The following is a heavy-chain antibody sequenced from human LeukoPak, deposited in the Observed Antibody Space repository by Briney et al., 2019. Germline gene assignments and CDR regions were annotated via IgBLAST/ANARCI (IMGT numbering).Heavy chain of an antibody. CDR2: VSGSGGST. D-gene: IGHD6-13*01. CDR1: GFTFSSYA. Sequence: GGSLRLSCAASGFTFSSYAMSWVRQAPGKGLEWVSAVSGSGGSTYYADSVKGRFTISRDNSKNTLYLQTNSLRAEDTAVYYCARYGVAAAGDYWGQGTLVTVSS. CDR3: ARYGVAAAGDY. V-gene: IGHV3-23*01. J-gene: IGHJ4*02.